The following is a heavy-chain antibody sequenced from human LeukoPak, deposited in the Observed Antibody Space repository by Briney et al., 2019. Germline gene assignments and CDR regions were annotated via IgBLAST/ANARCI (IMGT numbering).Heavy chain of an antibody. D-gene: IGHD1-1*01. CDR3: AREGTTGWAF. Sequence: SDTLSLTCTLAGGSISGYYWSSIRQPPGKGLEWIGYIYYSGNTKYNPSFNSRVTMSVDTPKNQFSLKLTSVTAADTAVYFCAREGTTGWAFWGQGTLVTVSS. CDR2: IYYSGNT. J-gene: IGHJ4*02. V-gene: IGHV4-59*01. CDR1: GGSISGYY.